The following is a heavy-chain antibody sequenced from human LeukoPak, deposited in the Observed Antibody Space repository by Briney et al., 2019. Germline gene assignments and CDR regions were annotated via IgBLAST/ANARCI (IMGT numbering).Heavy chain of an antibody. CDR1: GYTFSIYA. CDR2: IIGGNGNT. CDR3: ARRGVAGRFGYFDY. V-gene: IGHV1-3*01. J-gene: IGHJ4*02. Sequence: GASVKVSCKASGYTFSIYAIHWVRQAPGQRLEWMGWIIGGNGNTEYSQKLQGRVTITRDTSASTAYMELSSLRSEDTAVYYCARRGVAGRFGYFDYWGQGTLVTVSS. D-gene: IGHD2-8*01.